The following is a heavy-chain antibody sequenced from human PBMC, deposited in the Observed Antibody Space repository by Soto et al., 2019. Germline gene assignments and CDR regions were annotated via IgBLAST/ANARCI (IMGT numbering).Heavy chain of an antibody. D-gene: IGHD3-10*01. V-gene: IGHV4-31*03. CDR3: AKSRMVRGRNNWFDP. Sequence: PSGTLSLTCTVSGGSISRCCYYWSWIRQHPGKGLEWIGYIYYSGSTYYNPSLKSRVTISVDTSKNQFSLKLSSVTAADTAVYYCAKSRMVRGRNNWFDPWGQGTLVTVSS. J-gene: IGHJ5*02. CDR2: IYYSGST. CDR1: GGSISRCCYY.